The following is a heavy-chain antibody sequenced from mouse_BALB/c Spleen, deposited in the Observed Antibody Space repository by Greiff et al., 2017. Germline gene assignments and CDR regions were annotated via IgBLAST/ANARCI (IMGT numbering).Heavy chain of an antibody. V-gene: IGHV1-80*01. CDR3: ARIDDGYPYYAMDY. CDR1: GYAFSSYW. D-gene: IGHD2-3*01. Sequence: VQLQQSGAELVRPGSSVKISCKASGYAFSSYWMNWVKQRPGQGLEWIGQIYPGDGDTNYNGKFKGKATLTADKSSSTAYMQLSSLTSEDSAVYFCARIDDGYPYYAMDYWGQGTSVTVSS. CDR2: IYPGDGDT. J-gene: IGHJ4*01.